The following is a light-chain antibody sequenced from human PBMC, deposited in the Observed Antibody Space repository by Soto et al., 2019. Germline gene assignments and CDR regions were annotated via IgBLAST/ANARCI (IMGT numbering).Light chain of an antibody. CDR3: QQRSSRAWT. Sequence: EIVLTQSPATLSLSPGERATLSCRASQSVGSSLAWYQQKPGQAPRLFIYDASDRATGIPARFSGSGSGTDVTLTLSSLEPEDFAVYYCQQRSSRAWTVGQGTKVEFK. J-gene: IGKJ1*01. CDR2: DAS. V-gene: IGKV3-11*01. CDR1: QSVGSS.